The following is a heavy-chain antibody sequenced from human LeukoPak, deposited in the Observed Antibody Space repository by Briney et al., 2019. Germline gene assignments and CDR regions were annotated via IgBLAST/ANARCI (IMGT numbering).Heavy chain of an antibody. CDR3: ARKHYGDYYFDY. CDR1: GFTFSSYG. V-gene: IGHV3-33*01. D-gene: IGHD4-17*01. J-gene: IGHJ4*02. CDR2: VWYDGSNK. Sequence: GRSLRLSCAASGFTFSSYGMHWVRQAPGKGLEWVAVVWYDGSNKYYADSVKGRFTISRDNSKNTLYLQMNSLRAEDTAVYYCARKHYGDYYFDYWGQGTLVTVSS.